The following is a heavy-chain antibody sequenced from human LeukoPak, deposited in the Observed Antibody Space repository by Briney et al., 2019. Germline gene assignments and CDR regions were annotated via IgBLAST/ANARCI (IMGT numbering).Heavy chain of an antibody. CDR1: GYTFTGYY. V-gene: IGHV1-2*02. D-gene: IGHD1-26*01. Sequence: ASVKVSCKASGYTFTGYYMHWVRQAPGQGLEWMGWINPNNGGTNYAQKFQGRVTMTRDTSISTAYMELSRLRSDDTAVYYCAREDPSGSYYYWGQGTLVTVSS. CDR3: AREDPSGSYYY. J-gene: IGHJ4*02. CDR2: INPNNGGT.